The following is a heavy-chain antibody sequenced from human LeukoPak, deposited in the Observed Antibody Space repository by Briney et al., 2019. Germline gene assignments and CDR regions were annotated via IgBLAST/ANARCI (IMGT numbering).Heavy chain of an antibody. D-gene: IGHD1-14*01. V-gene: IGHV3-30-3*01. CDR1: GFTFSSYA. CDR3: AKEPITGAPDYFDY. J-gene: IGHJ4*02. Sequence: GGSLRLSCVASGFTFSSYAMHWVRQAPGKGLEWVAGISYDGSIKVYADSVKGRFTISRDNSKNTLYLLMNSLEAEDTAVYYCAKEPITGAPDYFDYWGQGALVTVSS. CDR2: ISYDGSIK.